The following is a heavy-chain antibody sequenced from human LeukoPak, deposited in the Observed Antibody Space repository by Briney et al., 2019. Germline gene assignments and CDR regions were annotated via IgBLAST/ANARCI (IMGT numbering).Heavy chain of an antibody. Sequence: ASVKVSCKASGYTFTSYYMHWVRQAPGQGLEWMGIVNPSGGSTSYAQKFQGRVTMTRDTSTSTVYMELSSLRSEDTAVYYCAREGLSCSSTSCYLDYWGQGTLVTVSS. J-gene: IGHJ4*02. V-gene: IGHV1-46*03. CDR2: VNPSGGST. CDR1: GYTFTSYY. CDR3: AREGLSCSSTSCYLDY. D-gene: IGHD2-2*01.